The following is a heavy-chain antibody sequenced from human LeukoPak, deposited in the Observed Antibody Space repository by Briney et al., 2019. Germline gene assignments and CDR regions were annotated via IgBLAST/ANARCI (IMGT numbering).Heavy chain of an antibody. D-gene: IGHD5-18*01. Sequence: GGSLRPSCAASGFTFSSYAMSWVRQAPGKGLEWVSAISGSGGSTYYADSVKGRFTISRDNSKNTLYLQMNSLRAEDTAVYYCAKIPSLQLWLIYYFDYWGQGTLVTVSS. CDR1: GFTFSSYA. J-gene: IGHJ4*02. V-gene: IGHV3-23*01. CDR3: AKIPSLQLWLIYYFDY. CDR2: ISGSGGST.